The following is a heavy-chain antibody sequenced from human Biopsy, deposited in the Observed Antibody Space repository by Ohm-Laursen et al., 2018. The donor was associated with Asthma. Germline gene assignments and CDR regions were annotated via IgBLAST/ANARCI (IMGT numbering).Heavy chain of an antibody. CDR1: GFTFSSYS. CDR2: ISSSSSTI. Sequence: SLRLSCAASGFTFSSYSMNWVRQAPGKGLEWVSYISSSSSTIYYADSVKGRFTISRDNAKNSLYLQMNSLRDEDTAVYYCARTITIFGVVSRGMDVWGQGTTVTVSS. CDR3: ARTITIFGVVSRGMDV. J-gene: IGHJ6*02. D-gene: IGHD3-3*01. V-gene: IGHV3-48*02.